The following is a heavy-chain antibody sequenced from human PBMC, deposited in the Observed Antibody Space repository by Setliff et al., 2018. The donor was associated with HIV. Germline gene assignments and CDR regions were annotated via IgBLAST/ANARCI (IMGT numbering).Heavy chain of an antibody. J-gene: IGHJ6*03. CDR1: GGTFRGFG. Sequence: ASVKVSCKASGGTFRGFGISWVVQAPGQGLEWMGQIIPIFGTPRYAQKFQGRVTITADESTTTAYMELSSLRSEDTAVYYCARWVPYCTSTDCHRWLYYYMDVWGKGTTVTVSS. V-gene: IGHV1-69*13. CDR2: IIPIFGTP. CDR3: ARWVPYCTSTDCHRWLYYYMDV. D-gene: IGHD2-2*01.